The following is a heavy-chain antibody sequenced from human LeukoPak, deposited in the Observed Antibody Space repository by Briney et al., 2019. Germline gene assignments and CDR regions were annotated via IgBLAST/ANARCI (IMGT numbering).Heavy chain of an antibody. CDR3: ARRKGDGYNSPFDY. D-gene: IGHD5-24*01. J-gene: IGHJ4*02. CDR2: IYPADSDT. Sequence: GESLEISCKGFGYSFSNYWIGWVRQLPGKGLEWMGNIYPADSDTRYSPSFQGQVTISADKSITTAYLQWSSLRASDTAMYYCARRKGDGYNSPFDYWGQGTLVTVSS. V-gene: IGHV5-51*01. CDR1: GYSFSNYW.